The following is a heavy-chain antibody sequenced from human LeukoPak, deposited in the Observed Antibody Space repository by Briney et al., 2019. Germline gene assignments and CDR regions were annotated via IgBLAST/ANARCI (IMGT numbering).Heavy chain of an antibody. CDR2: ISAYNGNT. CDR3: ARRYSSGWYANSGWFDP. Sequence: ASVKVSCKASGYTFTSYGISWARQAPGQGLEWMGWISAYNGNTNYAQKLQGRVTMTTDTSTSTAYMELRSLRSDDTAVYYCARRYSSGWYANSGWFDPWGQGTLVTVSS. D-gene: IGHD6-19*01. CDR1: GYTFTSYG. V-gene: IGHV1-18*01. J-gene: IGHJ5*02.